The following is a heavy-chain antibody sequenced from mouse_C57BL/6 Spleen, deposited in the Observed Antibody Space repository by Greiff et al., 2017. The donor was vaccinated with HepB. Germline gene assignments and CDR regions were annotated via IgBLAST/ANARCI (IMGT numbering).Heavy chain of an antibody. CDR2: ISDGGSYT. CDR1: GFTFSSYA. Sequence: EVMLVESGGGLVKPGGSLKLSCAASGFTFSSYAMSWVRQTPEKRLEWVATISDGGSYTYYPDNVKGRFTISRDNAKNNLYLQMSHLKSEDTAMYYCARDQEVTHRYFDVWGTGTTVTVSS. V-gene: IGHV5-4*01. CDR3: ARDQEVTHRYFDV. D-gene: IGHD2-2*01. J-gene: IGHJ1*03.